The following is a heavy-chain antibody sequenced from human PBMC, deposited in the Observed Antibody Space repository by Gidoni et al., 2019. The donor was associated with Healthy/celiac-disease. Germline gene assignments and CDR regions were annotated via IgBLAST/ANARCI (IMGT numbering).Heavy chain of an antibody. J-gene: IGHJ4*02. D-gene: IGHD3-22*01. V-gene: IGHV3-21*01. CDR1: GFTFSSYS. Sequence: EVQLVESGGGLVKPGGSLRLSCAASGFTFSSYSLNWVRQAPGKGLEWVSSISSSSSYIYYADSVKGRFTISRDNAKNSLYLQMNSLRAEDTAVYYCARAPLAGGYYDSSGYYYLYYYFDYWGQGTLVTVSS. CDR3: ARAPLAGGYYDSSGYYYLYYYFDY. CDR2: ISSSSSYI.